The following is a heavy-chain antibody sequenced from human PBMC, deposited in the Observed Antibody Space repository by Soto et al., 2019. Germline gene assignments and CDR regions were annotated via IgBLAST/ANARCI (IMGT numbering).Heavy chain of an antibody. CDR3: ARDHRPTRLWRFGELFRIDY. CDR2: ISSSSSYI. V-gene: IGHV3-21*01. CDR1: GFTFSSYS. D-gene: IGHD3-10*01. J-gene: IGHJ4*02. Sequence: NPGGSLRLSCAASGFTFSSYSMNWVRQAPGKGLEWVSSISSSSSYIYYADSVKGRFTISRDNAKNSLYLQMNSLRAEDTAVYYCARDHRPTRLWRFGELFRIDYWGQGTLVTVSS.